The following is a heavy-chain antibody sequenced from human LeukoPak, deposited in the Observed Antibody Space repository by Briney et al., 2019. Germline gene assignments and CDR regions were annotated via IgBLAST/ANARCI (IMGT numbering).Heavy chain of an antibody. CDR3: ARSSSWYGGFDY. D-gene: IGHD6-13*01. Sequence: SETLSLTCTVSGGSISSYYWSWIRQPAGKGLEWIGRIYSSGSTKYNPSLKTRVTMSVDTSKNQFSLKLSSVTAADTAVYSCARSSSWYGGFDYWGQGTLATVSS. CDR2: IYSSGST. CDR1: GGSISSYY. J-gene: IGHJ4*02. V-gene: IGHV4-4*07.